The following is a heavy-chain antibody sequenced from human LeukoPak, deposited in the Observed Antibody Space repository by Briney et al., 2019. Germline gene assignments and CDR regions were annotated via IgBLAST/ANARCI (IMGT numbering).Heavy chain of an antibody. CDR3: ARAAGGYCSGGSCLNWFDP. V-gene: IGHV4-59*08. D-gene: IGHD2-15*01. CDR2: IYYSGST. J-gene: IGHJ5*02. CDR1: GGSISSYY. Sequence: KPSETLSLTCTVSGGSISSYYWSWIRQPPGKGLEWIGYIYYSGSTNYNSSLKSRVTISVDTSKNQFSLKLSSVTAADTAVYYCARAAGGYCSGGSCLNWFDPWGQGTLVTVSS.